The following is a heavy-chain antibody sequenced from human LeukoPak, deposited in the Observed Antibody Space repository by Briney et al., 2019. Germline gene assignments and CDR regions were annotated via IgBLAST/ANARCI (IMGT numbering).Heavy chain of an antibody. Sequence: GGPLRLSCAASGFTFSSYSMNWVCQAPGKGLEWVSVIYCGGSTYYADSVKGRFTITRDNSKNTLYLQINSLRAEDTAVYYCAREGRGGDRYYYYYMDVGGKGTTVTVSS. V-gene: IGHV3-53*01. CDR2: IYCGGST. CDR3: AREGRGGDRYYYYYMDV. J-gene: IGHJ6*03. CDR1: GFTFSSYS. D-gene: IGHD2-21*02.